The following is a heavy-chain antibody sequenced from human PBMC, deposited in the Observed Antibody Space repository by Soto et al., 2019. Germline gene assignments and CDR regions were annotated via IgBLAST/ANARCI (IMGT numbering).Heavy chain of an antibody. CDR3: AIVLLYSLGGRGWFDP. V-gene: IGHV3-7*01. J-gene: IGHJ5*02. D-gene: IGHD2-15*01. Sequence: EVQLVESGGGLVQPGGSLRLSCAASGFTFSLFWMSWVRQAPGKGLEWVANIKQDGSAKYYGDSVKGRFTISRDNAKNVLYLQMDRLKAEDTAIYSCAIVLLYSLGGRGWFDPWGQGTLVTVSP. CDR1: GFTFSLFW. CDR2: IKQDGSAK.